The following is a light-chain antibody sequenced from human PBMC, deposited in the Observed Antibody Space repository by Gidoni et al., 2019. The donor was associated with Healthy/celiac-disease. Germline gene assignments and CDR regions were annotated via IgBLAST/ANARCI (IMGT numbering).Light chain of an antibody. CDR2: EGS. V-gene: IGLV2-23*03. CDR3: CSYAGSSTFVIYV. CDR1: SRDVGSYNL. J-gene: IGLJ1*01. Sequence: QSALTQPASVSGSPGQSITSSCTGTSRDVGSYNLVSWYHQHPGKAPKLMIYEGSKRPSGVSNRFSGSKSGNTASLTISGLQAEDEADYYCCSYAGSSTFVIYVFGTGTKVTVL.